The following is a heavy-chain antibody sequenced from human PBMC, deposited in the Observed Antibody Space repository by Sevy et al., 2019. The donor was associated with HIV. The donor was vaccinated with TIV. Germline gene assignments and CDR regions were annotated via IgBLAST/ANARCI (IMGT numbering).Heavy chain of an antibody. CDR3: ARLQNSYGYSFYIDY. V-gene: IGHV3-53*01. J-gene: IGHJ4*02. CDR2: IYSGGST. CDR1: GFTVSSNY. Sequence: GGSLRLSCAASGFTVSSNYMSWVRQAPGKGLEWVSVIYSGGSTYDADSVKGRFTISRDNSKNTLYLQMNSLRAEDTAVYYCARLQNSYGYSFYIDYWGQGTLVTVSS. D-gene: IGHD5-18*01.